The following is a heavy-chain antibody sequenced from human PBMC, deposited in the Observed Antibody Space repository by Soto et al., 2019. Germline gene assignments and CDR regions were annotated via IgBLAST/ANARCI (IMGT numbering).Heavy chain of an antibody. V-gene: IGHV3-73*02. CDR3: TRPDSGSYYYYYGMDV. CDR1: GFTFSGSA. J-gene: IGHJ6*02. D-gene: IGHD1-26*01. CDR2: IRSKANSYAT. Sequence: EVQLVESGGGLVQPGGSLTLSCAASGFTFSGSAMHWVRQASGKGLEWVGRIRSKANSYATAYAASVKGRFTISRDDSKNTAYLQMNSLKTEDTAVYYCTRPDSGSYYYYYGMDVWGQGTTVTVSS.